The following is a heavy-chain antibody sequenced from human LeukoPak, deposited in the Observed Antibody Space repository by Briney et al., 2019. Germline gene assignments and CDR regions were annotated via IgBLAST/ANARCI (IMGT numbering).Heavy chain of an antibody. CDR3: ARGGQLATLDY. CDR1: GGSFSGYY. Sequence: SETLSLTCAVYGGSFSGYYWSWIRQPPGKGLEWIGEINHSGSTNYNPSLKSRVTISVDTSKNQFSLKLSSVTAADTAVYYCARGGQLATLDYWGQGTLVTVSS. V-gene: IGHV4-34*01. D-gene: IGHD6-13*01. CDR2: INHSGST. J-gene: IGHJ4*02.